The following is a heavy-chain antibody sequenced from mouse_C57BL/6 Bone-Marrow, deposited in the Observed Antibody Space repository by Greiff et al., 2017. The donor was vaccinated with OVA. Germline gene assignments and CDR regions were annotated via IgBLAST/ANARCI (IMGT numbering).Heavy chain of an antibody. Sequence: VKLMESGAELVRPGASVTLSCKASGYTFTDYEMHWVKQTPVHGLEWIGAIDPETGGTAYNQKFKGKAILTADKSSSTAYMELRSLTSEDSAVYCCTRPIYYAMDYWGQGTSVTVSS. V-gene: IGHV1-15*01. CDR1: GYTFTDYE. J-gene: IGHJ4*01. CDR3: TRPIYYAMDY. CDR2: IDPETGGT.